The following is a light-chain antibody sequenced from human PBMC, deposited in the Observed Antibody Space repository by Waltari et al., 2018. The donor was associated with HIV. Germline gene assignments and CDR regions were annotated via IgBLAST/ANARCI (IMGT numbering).Light chain of an antibody. CDR2: TNI. CDR3: AVWDDSLRSVL. J-gene: IGLJ3*02. Sequence: QSVLTQPPSASGTPGQRVTISCSGGSSHIGSNPVNWYRQFPGEAPKLLIYTNIQRPSGVPDRFSGSKSGTSASLAISGLQSEDEADFYCAVWDDSLRSVLFGGGTRLTVL. V-gene: IGLV1-44*01. CDR1: SSHIGSNP.